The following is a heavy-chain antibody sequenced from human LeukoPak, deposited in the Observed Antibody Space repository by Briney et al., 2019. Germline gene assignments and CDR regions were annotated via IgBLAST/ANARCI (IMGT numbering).Heavy chain of an antibody. J-gene: IGHJ4*02. CDR2: IYSGGNT. Sequence: GGSLRLSCTVSGFTVSSNSMSWVRQAPGKGLEWVSFIYSGGNTHYSDSVKSRFTISRDNSKNTLYLQMNSLRAEDTAVYYCARRAGDYSHPYDYWGQGTLVTVSS. CDR1: GFTVSSNS. D-gene: IGHD3-22*01. V-gene: IGHV3-53*01. CDR3: ARRAGDYSHPYDY.